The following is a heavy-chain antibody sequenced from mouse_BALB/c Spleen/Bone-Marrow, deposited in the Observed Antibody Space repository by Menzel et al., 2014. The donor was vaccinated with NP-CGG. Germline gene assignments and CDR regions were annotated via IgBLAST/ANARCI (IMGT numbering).Heavy chain of an antibody. CDR2: IRNKANGYTT. CDR3: ASLPYYGTSAWFAY. D-gene: IGHD2-10*01. CDR1: GSTFTDYY. Sequence: EVKLVESGGGLVQPGGSLRLSCATSGSTFTDYYMSWVRQPPGKALEWLGFIRNKANGYTTEYSASVKGRFTISRDNSKSILYLQMNTLRAEDSATYYCASLPYYGTSAWFAYGGQGTLVTVSP. V-gene: IGHV7-3*02. J-gene: IGHJ3*01.